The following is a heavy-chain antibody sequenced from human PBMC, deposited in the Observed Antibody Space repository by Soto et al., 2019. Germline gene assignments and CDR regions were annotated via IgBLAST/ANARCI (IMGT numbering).Heavy chain of an antibody. CDR3: AKDMGYVLGVPAATGY. D-gene: IGHD2-2*01. CDR2: ISWNSGSI. Sequence: EVQLVESGGGLVQPGRSLRLSCAASGFTFDDYAMHWVRQAPGKGLEWVSGISWNSGSIGYADSVKGRFTISRDNAKNSLYLQMNSLRAEDTALYYCAKDMGYVLGVPAATGYWGQGTLVTVSS. J-gene: IGHJ4*02. CDR1: GFTFDDYA. V-gene: IGHV3-9*01.